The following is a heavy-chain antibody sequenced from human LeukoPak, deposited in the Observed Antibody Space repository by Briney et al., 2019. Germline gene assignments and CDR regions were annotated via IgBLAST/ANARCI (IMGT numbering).Heavy chain of an antibody. D-gene: IGHD1-26*01. CDR1: GFTVSSNY. Sequence: GGSLRLSCAASGFTVSSNYMSWVRQPPGKGLEWVSVIYSGGTYYADSVKGRFTISRDNSKNTLYLQMNSLRAEDTAVYYCARDWPYSGSYGDLGFDYWGQGTLVTVSS. J-gene: IGHJ4*02. CDR3: ARDWPYSGSYGDLGFDY. V-gene: IGHV3-66*01. CDR2: IYSGGT.